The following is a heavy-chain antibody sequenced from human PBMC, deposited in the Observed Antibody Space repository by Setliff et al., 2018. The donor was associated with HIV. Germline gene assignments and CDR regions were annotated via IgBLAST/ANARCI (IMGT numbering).Heavy chain of an antibody. CDR3: AKDAAALPAINYYYYYIDF. D-gene: IGHD5-18*01. J-gene: IGHJ6*03. CDR1: GFIFSGYW. V-gene: IGHV3-7*01. Sequence: PGGSLRLSCAASGFIFSGYWMTWIRQAPGKGLEWLAQIHPDSTAANYVDSVKGRFTISRDNSKNTLYLQMNSLRPEDTAVYYCAKDAAALPAINYYYYYIDFWGKGTTVTVSS. CDR2: IHPDSTAA.